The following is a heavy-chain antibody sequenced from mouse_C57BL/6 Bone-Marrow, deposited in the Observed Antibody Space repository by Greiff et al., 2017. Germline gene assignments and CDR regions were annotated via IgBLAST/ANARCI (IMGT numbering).Heavy chain of an antibody. V-gene: IGHV1-64*01. CDR1: GYTFTSYW. J-gene: IGHJ2*01. D-gene: IGHD3-2*02. Sequence: QVQLQQPGAELVKPGASVKLSCKASGYTFTSYWLPWVKQSPGQGLEWIGMIHPNSGSTNYTENFKSKSTLTIDKSSSTAYMQLSRLTSEDTAVYYCARSGRKYFDYWGQGTTLTVSS. CDR3: ARSGRKYFDY. CDR2: IHPNSGST.